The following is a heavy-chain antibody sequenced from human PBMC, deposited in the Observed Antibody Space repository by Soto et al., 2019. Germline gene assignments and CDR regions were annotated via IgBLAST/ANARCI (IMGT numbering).Heavy chain of an antibody. J-gene: IGHJ6*02. D-gene: IGHD6-13*01. CDR3: AGQQLANCYYGMDV. V-gene: IGHV4-59*01. Sequence: PSETLSLTCTVSGGSISSYYWSWIRQPPGKGLEWIGYIYYSGSTNYNPSLKSRVTISVDTSKNQFSLKLSSVTAADTAVYYCAGQQLANCYYGMDVWGQGTTVTVSS. CDR2: IYYSGST. CDR1: GGSISSYY.